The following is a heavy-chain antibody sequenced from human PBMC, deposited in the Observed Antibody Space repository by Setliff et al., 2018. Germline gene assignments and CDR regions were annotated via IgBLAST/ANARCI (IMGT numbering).Heavy chain of an antibody. Sequence: GGSLRLSCAASGLVFGNYAMNWVRQAPGKGLEWVSGISGSGRNTYYADSVKGRFTISRDNSQNTVFLQVNSLRPEDSAVYYCAKEDYSDSSGYYYETPWFDPWGQGTLVTVSS. CDR2: ISGSGRNT. CDR1: GLVFGNYA. D-gene: IGHD3-22*01. CDR3: AKEDYSDSSGYYYETPWFDP. J-gene: IGHJ5*02. V-gene: IGHV3-23*01.